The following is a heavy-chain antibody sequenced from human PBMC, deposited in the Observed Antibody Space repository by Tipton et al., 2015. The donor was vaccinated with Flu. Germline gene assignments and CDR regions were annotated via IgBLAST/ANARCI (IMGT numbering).Heavy chain of an antibody. Sequence: SLRLSCAASGFTFSNAWMNWVRQAPGKGLEWDGRIKTKTDGGTTDYAAPVKGRFTISRDDSKNTLYLQMNSLKTEDTAVYYCTTDGEYCSSTTCYAGGTDYWGQGTLVTVSS. CDR2: IKTKTDGGTT. V-gene: IGHV3-15*01. D-gene: IGHD2-2*01. CDR1: GFTFSNAW. CDR3: TTDGEYCSSTTCYAGGTDY. J-gene: IGHJ4*02.